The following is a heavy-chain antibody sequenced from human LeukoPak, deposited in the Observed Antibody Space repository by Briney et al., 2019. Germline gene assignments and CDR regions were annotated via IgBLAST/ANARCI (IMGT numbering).Heavy chain of an antibody. CDR1: GLTFSSYW. CDR2: INSDGSST. D-gene: IGHD3-22*01. V-gene: IGHV3-74*01. J-gene: IGHJ4*02. CDR3: ARGAYYHDSSGYIIDY. Sequence: GGSLRLSCAASGLTFSSYWMHWVRQAPGKGLVRVSRINSDGSSTSCADSVKGRFTTSRDNAKNTLYLQMNSLRAEDTAVYYCARGAYYHDSSGYIIDYWGQGTLVTVSS.